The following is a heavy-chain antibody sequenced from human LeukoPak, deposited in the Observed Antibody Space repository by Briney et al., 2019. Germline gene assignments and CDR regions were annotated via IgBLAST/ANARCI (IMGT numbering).Heavy chain of an antibody. Sequence: GGSLSLSCLASGLTFRAYGMTWGRKAPGKGLEWVSAIRGRGSTTYYADSVKGRFTISRDNSKSSFHLQMNRLRAEDTAVYYCAKVPNSDWLTYLDYWGQGTLVTVSS. J-gene: IGHJ4*02. V-gene: IGHV3-23*01. D-gene: IGHD3-9*01. CDR1: GLTFRAYG. CDR3: AKVPNSDWLTYLDY. CDR2: IRGRGSTT.